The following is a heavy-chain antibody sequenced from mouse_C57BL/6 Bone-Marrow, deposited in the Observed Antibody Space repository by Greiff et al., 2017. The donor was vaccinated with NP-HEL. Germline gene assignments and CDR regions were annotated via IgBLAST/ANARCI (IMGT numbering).Heavy chain of an antibody. CDR2: IDPSDSYT. CDR1: GYTFTSYW. CDR3: ARSDH. Sequence: VKLQQPGAELVRPGTSVKLSCKASGYTFTSYWMHWVKQRPGQGLEWIGVIDPSDSYTNYNQKFKGKATLTVDTSSSTAYMQLSSLTSEDSAVYYCARSDHWGQGTTLTVSS. J-gene: IGHJ2*01. V-gene: IGHV1-59*01.